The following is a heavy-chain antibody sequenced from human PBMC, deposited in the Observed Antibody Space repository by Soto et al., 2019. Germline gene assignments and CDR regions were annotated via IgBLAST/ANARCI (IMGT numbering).Heavy chain of an antibody. V-gene: IGHV3-7*01. Sequence: PAGSRRLSCAASGFTFSKSWMTGVGQAPGKGLEWVADINPVESEKYYVDSVKGRFTVSRDNAKNSLYLQMNSLRVEDTALYYCARDPAWGSLDYWGLGTLVTVSS. J-gene: IGHJ4*02. CDR1: GFTFSKSW. D-gene: IGHD7-27*01. CDR2: INPVESEK. CDR3: ARDPAWGSLDY.